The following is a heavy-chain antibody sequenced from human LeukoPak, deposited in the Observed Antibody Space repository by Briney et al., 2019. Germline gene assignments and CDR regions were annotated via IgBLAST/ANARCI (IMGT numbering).Heavy chain of an antibody. Sequence: PSETLSLTCTVSGGSSSSYYWSWIRQPPGKGLEWIGYIYYSGSTNYNPSLKSRVTISVDTSKNQFSLKLSSVTAADTAVYYCARTGVSEAGSNWFDPWGQGTPVTVSS. CDR3: ARTGVSEAGSNWFDP. CDR1: GGSSSSYY. V-gene: IGHV4-59*01. CDR2: IYYSGST. J-gene: IGHJ5*02. D-gene: IGHD6-13*01.